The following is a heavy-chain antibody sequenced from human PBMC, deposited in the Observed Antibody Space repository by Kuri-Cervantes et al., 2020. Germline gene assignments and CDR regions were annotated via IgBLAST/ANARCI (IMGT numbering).Heavy chain of an antibody. CDR2: IGTAGDT. CDR3: ARVGSRRASHFDY. J-gene: IGHJ4*02. CDR1: GFTFSSYD. Sequence: GGSLRLSCAASGFTFSSYDMHWVRQATGKGLEWVSAIGTAGDTYYPGSVKGRFTISRENAKNSLYLQMNSLRAEDTAVYYCARVGSRRASHFDYWGQGTLVTVSS. V-gene: IGHV3-13*01. D-gene: IGHD2-15*01.